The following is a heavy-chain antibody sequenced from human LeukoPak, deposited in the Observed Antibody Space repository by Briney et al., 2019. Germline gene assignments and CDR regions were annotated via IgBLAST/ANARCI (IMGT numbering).Heavy chain of an antibody. CDR3: AREVMDNLRFDY. CDR1: GYTFTSDD. Sequence: ASVKGSCKASGYTFTSDDMHWVRQAPGQGLEWMGIINPSCGDTSYAQKLQRRLTMNRDTYANTVYMELHRLRCEDTAVYYCAREVMDNLRFDYWGQGTLVPVYS. CDR2: INPSCGDT. J-gene: IGHJ4*02. D-gene: IGHD1-14*01. V-gene: IGHV1-46*01.